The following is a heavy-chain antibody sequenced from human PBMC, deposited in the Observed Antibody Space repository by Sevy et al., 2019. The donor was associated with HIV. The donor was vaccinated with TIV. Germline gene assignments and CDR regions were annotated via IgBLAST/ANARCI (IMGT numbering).Heavy chain of an antibody. V-gene: IGHV3-30*18. CDR1: ALTFTRYA. Sequence: GGSLRLSCAASALTFTRYAFHWVRQAPGKGPEWLGVISYEGSNIYSGPSVKGRFTISRDNSKNTLYLQMNDMRTEDTAVYYCAKDLHPPGPVRGTNFDYWGRGTLVTVSS. J-gene: IGHJ4*02. CDR2: ISYEGSNI. D-gene: IGHD1-1*01. CDR3: AKDLHPPGPVRGTNFDY.